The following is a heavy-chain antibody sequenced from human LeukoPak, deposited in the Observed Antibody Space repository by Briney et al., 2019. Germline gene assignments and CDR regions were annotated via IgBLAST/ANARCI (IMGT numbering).Heavy chain of an antibody. J-gene: IGHJ3*02. Sequence: GESLKISCKGSGYHFTSYWIGWVRQMPGKGLEWMGIIYPGDSDSRLSPSLQGQVTISADKSISTAYLQWNSLKASDTAMYYCARQLTTLRGFDIWGQGTLVTASS. V-gene: IGHV5-51*01. CDR3: ARQLTTLRGFDI. D-gene: IGHD4-11*01. CDR2: IYPGDSDS. CDR1: GYHFTSYW.